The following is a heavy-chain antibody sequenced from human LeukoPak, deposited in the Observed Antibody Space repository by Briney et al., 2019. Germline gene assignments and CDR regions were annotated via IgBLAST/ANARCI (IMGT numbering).Heavy chain of an antibody. V-gene: IGHV3-23*01. D-gene: IGHD3-3*01. Sequence: GGSLRLSCAASGFTFSSYAKSWVRQAPGKGLEWVSAISGSGGSTYYADSVKGRFTISRDNSKNTLYLQMNSLRAEDTAVYYCAKDVKLTYYDFWSGYLFSFDYWGQGTLVTVSS. CDR3: AKDVKLTYYDFWSGYLFSFDY. CDR2: ISGSGGST. J-gene: IGHJ4*02. CDR1: GFTFSSYA.